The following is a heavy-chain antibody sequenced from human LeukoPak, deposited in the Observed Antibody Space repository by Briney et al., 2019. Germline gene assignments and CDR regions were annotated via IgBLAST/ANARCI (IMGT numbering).Heavy chain of an antibody. CDR2: IRGRSYGGTT. Sequence: GGSLRLSCVASGFTFNNYAMHWVRRAPGKGLEWVGFIRGRSYGGTTEYAASVKGRFTISRDDSKSIAYLQMNSLKTEDTAVYYCTRDRGGSGWTPYYFDYWGQGTLVTVSS. J-gene: IGHJ4*02. CDR3: TRDRGGSGWTPYYFDY. D-gene: IGHD6-19*01. V-gene: IGHV3-49*04. CDR1: GFTFNNYA.